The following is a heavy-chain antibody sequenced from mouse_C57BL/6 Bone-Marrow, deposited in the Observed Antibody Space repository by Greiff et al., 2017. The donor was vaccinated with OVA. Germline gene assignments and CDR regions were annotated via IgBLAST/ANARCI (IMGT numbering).Heavy chain of an antibody. D-gene: IGHD1-1*01. V-gene: IGHV1-81*01. J-gene: IGHJ2*01. Sequence: VQLQESGAELARPGASVKLSCKASGYTFTSYGISWVKQRTGQGLEWIGEIYPRSGNTYYNEKFKGKATLTADKSSSTAYMELRSLTSEDSAVYCGTITTVVVYYFDYLGKGTTLTVSS. CDR2: IYPRSGNT. CDR1: GYTFTSYG. CDR3: TITTVVVYYFDY.